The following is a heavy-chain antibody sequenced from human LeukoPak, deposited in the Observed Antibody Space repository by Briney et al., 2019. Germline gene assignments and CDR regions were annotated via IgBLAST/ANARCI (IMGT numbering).Heavy chain of an antibody. CDR2: ISSSSSYI. D-gene: IGHD1-14*01. J-gene: IGHJ6*03. V-gene: IGHV3-21*04. CDR3: VKDQGAPGYYYYYMDV. CDR1: GFTFSSYS. Sequence: GGSLRLSCAASGFTFSSYSMNWVRQAPGKGLEWVSSISSSSSYIYYADSVKGRFTISRDNAKNSLYLQMNSLRAEDTAVYYCVKDQGAPGYYYYYMDVWGEGTTVTVSS.